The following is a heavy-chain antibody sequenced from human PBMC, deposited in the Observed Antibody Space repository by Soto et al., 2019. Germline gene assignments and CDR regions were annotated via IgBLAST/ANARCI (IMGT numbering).Heavy chain of an antibody. CDR3: ASGPRIVLMVYAIYY. V-gene: IGHV1-69*13. D-gene: IGHD2-8*01. Sequence: GASVKVSCKASGGTFSNYASSWVRQAPGQGLEWMGGIIPIFGTANYAQKFQGRVTITADESTSTAYMELSSLRSEDTAVYYCASGPRIVLMVYAIYYWGQGTLVTVSS. CDR1: GGTFSNYA. J-gene: IGHJ4*02. CDR2: IIPIFGTA.